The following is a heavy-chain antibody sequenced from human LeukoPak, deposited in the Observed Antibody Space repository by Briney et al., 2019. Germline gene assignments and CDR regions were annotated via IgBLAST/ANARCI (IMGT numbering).Heavy chain of an antibody. CDR3: ARVAHGNRGYFDY. J-gene: IGHJ4*02. CDR1: GGSFSGYY. D-gene: IGHD1-14*01. CDR2: INHSGST. Sequence: PSETLSLTCAVYGGSFSGYYWSWIRQPPGKGLEWIGEINHSGSTDYNPSLKSRVTISVDTSKNQFSLKLSSVTAADTAVYYCARVAHGNRGYFDYWGQGTLVSVSS. V-gene: IGHV4-34*01.